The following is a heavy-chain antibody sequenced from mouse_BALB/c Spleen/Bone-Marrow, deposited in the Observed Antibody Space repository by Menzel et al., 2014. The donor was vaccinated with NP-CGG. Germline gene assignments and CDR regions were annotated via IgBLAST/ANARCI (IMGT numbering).Heavy chain of an antibody. V-gene: IGHV3-8*02. J-gene: IGHJ4*01. CDR3: AWIILRSYAMDY. D-gene: IGHD1-1*01. CDR1: GDSITSGY. CDR2: ISYSGST. Sequence: VQLQQSGPSLVKPSQTLSLTCSVTGDSITSGYWNWIRKFPGNKLEYVGYISYSGSTYYNPSLKSRISITRDTSKNQYYLQLNSVTTEDTATYYCAWIILRSYAMDYWGQGTSVTASS.